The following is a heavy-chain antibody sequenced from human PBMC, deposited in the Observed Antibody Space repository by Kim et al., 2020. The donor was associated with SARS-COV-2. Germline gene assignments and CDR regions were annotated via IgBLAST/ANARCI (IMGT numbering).Heavy chain of an antibody. CDR2: TRNKANSYTT. V-gene: IGHV3-72*01. D-gene: IGHD6-19*01. CDR3: ARVSEGTTLGSSGWWNDY. Sequence: GGSLRLSCAASGFTFSDHYMDWVRQAPGKGLEWVGRTRNKANSYTTEYAASVKGRFTISRDDSKNSLYLQMNSLKTEDTAVYYCARVSEGTTLGSSGWWNDYWGQGTLVTVSS. CDR1: GFTFSDHY. J-gene: IGHJ4*02.